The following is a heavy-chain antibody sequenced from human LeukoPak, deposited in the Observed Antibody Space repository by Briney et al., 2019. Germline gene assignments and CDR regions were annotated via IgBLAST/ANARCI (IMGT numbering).Heavy chain of an antibody. CDR1: GGSISSYN. D-gene: IGHD2/OR15-2a*01. V-gene: IGHV4-59*01. CDR3: AKESNSSDNWYFDL. J-gene: IGHJ2*01. CDR2: MYNSGST. Sequence: SETLSLTCIVSGGSISSYNWNWIRQPPGKGLEWIGYMYNSGSTNNNPPLKSRVTISVDKSKNQFSLKLSSVTAADTAVYYCAKESNSSDNWYFDLWGRGTLVTVSS.